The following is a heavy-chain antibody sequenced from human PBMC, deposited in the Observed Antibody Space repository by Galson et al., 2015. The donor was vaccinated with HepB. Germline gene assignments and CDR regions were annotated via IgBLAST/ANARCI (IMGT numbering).Heavy chain of an antibody. CDR2: ISDSGDGT. V-gene: IGHV3-23*01. J-gene: IGHJ4*02. Sequence: YAMSWVRQAPGRGLEWVAGISDSGDGTYYADSVKGRFTISRDNSKNTLFLQMNSLRADDTAIYYCAKDPVRGPRFLEWLYLYWGQGTLVTVSS. D-gene: IGHD3-3*01. CDR3: AKDPVRGPRFLEWLYLY. CDR1: YA.